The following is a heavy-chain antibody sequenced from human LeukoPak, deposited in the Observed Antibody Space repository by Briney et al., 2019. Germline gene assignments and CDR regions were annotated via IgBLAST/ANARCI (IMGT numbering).Heavy chain of an antibody. CDR3: AKVSGYSIDY. D-gene: IGHD6-13*01. Sequence: GESLKISCKGSGYTFTSYWIAWLRRMPGKGLEWMGIIYPGNSDTRYSPSFRGQVTMSVDKSISTAYVQWSGLRASDTAMYYCAKVSGYSIDYWGLGTLVTVSS. J-gene: IGHJ4*02. CDR1: GYTFTSYW. CDR2: IYPGNSDT. V-gene: IGHV5-51*01.